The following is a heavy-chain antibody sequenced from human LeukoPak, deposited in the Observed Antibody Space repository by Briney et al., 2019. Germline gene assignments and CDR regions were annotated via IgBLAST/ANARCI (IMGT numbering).Heavy chain of an antibody. Sequence: GGSLRLSCAASGFTFSSYAMHWVRQAPGKGLEWVAVISYDGNNKYYADSVKGRFTISRDNSKNTLYLQMNSLRAEDTAVYYCAREVPPLVVAATNGGYFDYWGQGTLVTVSS. J-gene: IGHJ4*02. D-gene: IGHD2-15*01. V-gene: IGHV3-30-3*01. CDR1: GFTFSSYA. CDR3: AREVPPLVVAATNGGYFDY. CDR2: ISYDGNNK.